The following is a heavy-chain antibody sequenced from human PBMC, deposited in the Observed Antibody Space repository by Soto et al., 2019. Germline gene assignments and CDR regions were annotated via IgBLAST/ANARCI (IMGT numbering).Heavy chain of an antibody. CDR3: ARIRTTVTS. CDR1: TGSFSGYF. Sequence: QVQLRQWGAGLLKPSETLSLTCAVYTGSFSGYFWSWVRQPPGKGLEWIGEINDSGNTNYNPSLKRRDTISIDTSKNQFSLKLNSVTAADTAMYYCARIRTTVTSWGQGTMVTVSS. D-gene: IGHD4-17*01. CDR2: INDSGNT. V-gene: IGHV4-34*01. J-gene: IGHJ3*01.